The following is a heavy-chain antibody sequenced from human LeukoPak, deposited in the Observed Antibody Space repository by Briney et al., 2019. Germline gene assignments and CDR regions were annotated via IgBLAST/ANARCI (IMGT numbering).Heavy chain of an antibody. CDR2: IDPSDSYT. J-gene: IGHJ5*02. V-gene: IGHV5-10-1*01. CDR1: GYTSTSYW. Sequence: GESLKISCQGSGYTSTSYWISWVRQMTGKGLEWMGRIDPSDSYTNHSPSFQGHVTISADKSISTSYLQWSSLKASDTPMYYCARHKAAAGTGGWFEPWGQGTLVTVSS. D-gene: IGHD6-13*01. CDR3: ARHKAAAGTGGWFEP.